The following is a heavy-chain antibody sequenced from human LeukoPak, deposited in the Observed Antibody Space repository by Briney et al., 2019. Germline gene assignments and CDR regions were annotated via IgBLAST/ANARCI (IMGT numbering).Heavy chain of an antibody. D-gene: IGHD6-13*01. J-gene: IGHJ4*02. CDR1: GFTFSSYS. CDR3: ARDVASSSWYPLYFDY. CDR2: ISSSSYI. Sequence: GGSLRLSCAASGFTFSSYSMNWVRQAPGKGLEWVSSISSSSYIYYADSVKGRFTISRDNAKNSLYLQMNSLRAEDTAVYYCARDVASSSWYPLYFDYWGQGTLVTVSS. V-gene: IGHV3-21*01.